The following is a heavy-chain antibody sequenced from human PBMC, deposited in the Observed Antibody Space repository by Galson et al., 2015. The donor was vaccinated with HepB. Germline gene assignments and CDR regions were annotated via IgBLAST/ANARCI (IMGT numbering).Heavy chain of an antibody. CDR2: ISGSGGST. CDR1: GFTFSSYA. D-gene: IGHD2-2*01. V-gene: IGHV3-23*01. CDR3: AKARVVVVPAAATSYFDY. Sequence: SLRLSCAASGFTFSSYAMSWVRQAPGKGLEWVSAISGSGGSTYYADSVKGRFTISRDNSKNTLYLQMNSLRAEDTAVYYCAKARVVVVPAAATSYFDYWGQGTLVTVSS. J-gene: IGHJ4*02.